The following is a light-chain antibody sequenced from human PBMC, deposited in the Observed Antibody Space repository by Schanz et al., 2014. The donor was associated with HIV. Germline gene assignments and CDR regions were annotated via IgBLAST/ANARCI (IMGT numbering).Light chain of an antibody. CDR2: RAS. CDR3: QQSYSAPFT. J-gene: IGKJ2*01. CDR1: QSIDRW. Sequence: DIQMTQSPSSLSASVGDRVTITCRASQSIDRWLAWYQQKPGKAPKLLIYRASYLESGVPSRFSGSGSGTEFTLTISCLQPEDFATYFCQQSYSAPFTFGQGTKLDIK. V-gene: IGKV1-5*03.